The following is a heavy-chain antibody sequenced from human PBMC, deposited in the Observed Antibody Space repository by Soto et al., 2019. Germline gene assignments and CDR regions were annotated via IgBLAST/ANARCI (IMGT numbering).Heavy chain of an antibody. J-gene: IGHJ4*02. CDR1: CGSISSSSSY. D-gene: IGHD6-25*01. V-gene: IGHV4-39*07. CDR3: ARHHPRTLAALEIPFDF. CDR2: ICYSGST. Sequence: PEETLSLTCTVSCGSISSSSSYWGGIRQPPGKGLDWVGSICYSGSTTYNPSLESRVTISVDTSKNQLSLKLTSVTAADTAVYFCARHHPRTLAALEIPFDFWGKGTLVTAPQ.